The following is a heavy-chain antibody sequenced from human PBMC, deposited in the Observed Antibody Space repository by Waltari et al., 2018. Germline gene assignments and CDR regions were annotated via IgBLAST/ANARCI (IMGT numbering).Heavy chain of an antibody. Sequence: QVQLQESGPGLVKPSGTLSLTCAVSGGSISSSNWWSWVRQPPGKGLEWLTVIWYDGSDKYYADSVKGRFTVSRDNSKNTLYLQMNSLRAEDTAVYYCARGGEHHLEDYWGQGTLVTVSS. CDR1: GGSISSSNW. D-gene: IGHD3-16*01. J-gene: IGHJ4*02. CDR2: IWYDGSDK. V-gene: IGHV3-33*08. CDR3: ARGGEHHLEDY.